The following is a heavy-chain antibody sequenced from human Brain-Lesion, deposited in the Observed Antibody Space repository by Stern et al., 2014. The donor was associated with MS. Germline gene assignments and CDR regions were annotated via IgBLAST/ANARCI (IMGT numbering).Heavy chain of an antibody. Sequence: VQLVQSGPGLVKPSQTLSLSCTVSGGSISSGGYYWSWIRQPAGKGLEWIRRIFNSGSTTYNPSLHSRGPLLIDTSKNQFSLRLNSMTAADTAVYYCARGRVVPGFQYYATDVWGQGTTVIVSS. V-gene: IGHV4-61*02. D-gene: IGHD2-2*01. CDR2: IFNSGST. CDR1: GGSISSGGYY. CDR3: ARGRVVPGFQYYATDV. J-gene: IGHJ6*02.